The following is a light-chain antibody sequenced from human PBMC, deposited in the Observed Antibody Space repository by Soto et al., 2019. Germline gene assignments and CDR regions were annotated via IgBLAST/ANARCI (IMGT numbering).Light chain of an antibody. V-gene: IGKV1-39*01. CDR1: QSIGTF. CDR3: QQNYDTPIT. Sequence: IQLTQSPSSLSASGGDRVTMTCRASQSIGTFLSWYQQKSGRAPKLLIYAASSLQIGVPSRFSGSGSGTNFTLTISSLQPEDFATYFCQQNYDTPITFGQGTRLEIK. CDR2: AAS. J-gene: IGKJ5*01.